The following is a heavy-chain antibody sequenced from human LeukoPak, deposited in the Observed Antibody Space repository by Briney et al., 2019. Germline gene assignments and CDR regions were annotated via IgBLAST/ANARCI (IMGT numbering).Heavy chain of an antibody. V-gene: IGHV1-2*02. CDR1: GYTFTGYY. D-gene: IGHD4-17*01. J-gene: IGHJ4*02. CDR2: INPNSGGT. CDR3: ASSAKFLRTFDY. Sequence: ASVKVSCKASGYTFTGYYMHWVRQAPGQVLGWMGWINPNSGGTNYAQKFQGRVTMTRDTSISTAYMELSRLRSDDTAVYYCASSAKFLRTFDYWGQGTLVTVSS.